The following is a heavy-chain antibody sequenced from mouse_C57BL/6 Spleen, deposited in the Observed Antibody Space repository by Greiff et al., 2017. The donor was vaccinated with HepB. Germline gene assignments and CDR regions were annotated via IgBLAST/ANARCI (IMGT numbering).Heavy chain of an antibody. CDR2: INPYNGGT. J-gene: IGHJ1*03. CDR3: AGAYGNYDWYFDV. V-gene: IGHV1-26*01. Sequence: VQLQQSGPELVKPGASVKISCKASGYTFTDYYMNWVKQSHGKSLEWIGDINPYNGGTSYNQKFKGKATLTVDKSSSTAYMELRSLTSEDSAVYYCAGAYGNYDWYFDVWGTGTTVTVSS. D-gene: IGHD2-1*01. CDR1: GYTFTDYY.